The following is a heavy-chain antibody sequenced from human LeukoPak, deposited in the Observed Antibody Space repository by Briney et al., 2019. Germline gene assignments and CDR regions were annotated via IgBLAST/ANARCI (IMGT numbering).Heavy chain of an antibody. CDR1: GFTFSSYG. Sequence: GGSLRLSCAASGFTFSSYGMSWVRQAAGKGLEWVSATSGSGGRTYYADSVKGRFTISRDNSKNTLYLQMNSLRAEDTAVYYCAKLPEHNWGSFDYWGQGTLVTVSS. V-gene: IGHV3-23*01. J-gene: IGHJ4*02. CDR3: AKLPEHNWGSFDY. CDR2: TSGSGGRT. D-gene: IGHD7-27*01.